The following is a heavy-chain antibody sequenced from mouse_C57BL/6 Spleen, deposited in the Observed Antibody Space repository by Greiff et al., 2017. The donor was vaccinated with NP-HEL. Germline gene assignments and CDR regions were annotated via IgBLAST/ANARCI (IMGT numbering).Heavy chain of an antibody. Sequence: QVQLKQPGAELVKPGASVKMSCKASGYTFTSYWITWVKQRPGQGLEWIGDIYPGSGSTNYNEKFKSKATLTVDTSSSTAYMQLSSLTSEDSAVYYCARQVYYDYDGDDYWGQGTTLTVSS. V-gene: IGHV1-55*01. J-gene: IGHJ2*01. CDR3: ARQVYYDYDGDDY. CDR1: GYTFTSYW. D-gene: IGHD2-4*01. CDR2: IYPGSGST.